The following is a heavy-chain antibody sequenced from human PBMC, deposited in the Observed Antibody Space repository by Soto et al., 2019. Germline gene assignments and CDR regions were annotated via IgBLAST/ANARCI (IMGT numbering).Heavy chain of an antibody. Sequence: GASVKVSCKASGLTFTSSAVQWVRQARGQRLEWIGWIVVGSGNTNYAQKFQERVTITRDMSTGTAYMELSSLRSEDTAVYYCAADSLYCSSTSCYIHYYYGMDVWGQGTTVTVS. J-gene: IGHJ6*02. CDR3: AADSLYCSSTSCYIHYYYGMDV. CDR2: IVVGSGNT. CDR1: GLTFTSSA. V-gene: IGHV1-58*01. D-gene: IGHD2-2*02.